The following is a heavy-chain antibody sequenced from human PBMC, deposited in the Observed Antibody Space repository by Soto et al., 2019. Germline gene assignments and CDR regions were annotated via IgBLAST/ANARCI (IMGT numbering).Heavy chain of an antibody. CDR2: IKTKPNNYAT. Sequence: GGSLRLSCAASGFTFSDSAMHWVRQASGKGLEWVGRIKTKPNNYATAYGASVQGRFTISRDDSKSIAYLQMNSLKTEDTAVYYCTRRLLTKYYDILTGYERPPNNWFDPWGQGTLVTVSS. J-gene: IGHJ5*02. V-gene: IGHV3-73*01. CDR1: GFTFSDSA. CDR3: TRRLLTKYYDILTGYERPPNNWFDP. D-gene: IGHD3-9*01.